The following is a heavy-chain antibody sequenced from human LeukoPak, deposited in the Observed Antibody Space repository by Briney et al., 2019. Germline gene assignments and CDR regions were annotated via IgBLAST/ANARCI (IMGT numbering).Heavy chain of an antibody. D-gene: IGHD3-22*01. CDR1: GFNFSDAW. CDR2: IKGESDGKTP. J-gene: IGHJ3*02. CDR3: TTGVREMFYDSSEFAQENAFDI. Sequence: PGGSLRLSCVASGFNFSDAWMSWVRQAPGRGLQWVGRIKGESDGKTPDYAAPVQGRFTISRDDSENRLYLQMNSLKTEDSAVYYCTTGVREMFYDSSEFAQENAFDIWGQGTMVTVSS. V-gene: IGHV3-15*01.